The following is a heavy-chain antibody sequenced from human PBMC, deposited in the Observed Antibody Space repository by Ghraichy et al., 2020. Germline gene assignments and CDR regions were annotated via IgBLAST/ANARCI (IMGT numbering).Heavy chain of an antibody. V-gene: IGHV3-21*01. CDR2: IDSSGNYI. Sequence: LSLTCAVSGFTFSNYGMNWVRQAPRKGLEWVSFIDSSGNYINYTDSVKGRFTISRDNAKNSLYLQMNSLRTEDTAIYYCARGGVGTDYWGQGTLVTVSS. D-gene: IGHD2-8*02. CDR3: ARGGVGTDY. CDR1: GFTFSNYG. J-gene: IGHJ4*02.